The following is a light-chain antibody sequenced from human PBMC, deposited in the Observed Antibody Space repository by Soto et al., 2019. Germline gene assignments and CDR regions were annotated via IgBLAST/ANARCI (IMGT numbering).Light chain of an antibody. V-gene: IGLV2-8*01. J-gene: IGLJ1*01. CDR3: TSYAGTYSFFYV. CDR1: SSDVGAYNY. CDR2: EDS. Sequence: QSALTQPPSASGSPGQSVTISCTGTSSDVGAYNYVSWYQQLPGKAPKLIIYEDSKRPSGVPDRFSGSKSGNTASLTVSGLQAEDEADYYCTSYAGTYSFFYVFGTGTKLTVL.